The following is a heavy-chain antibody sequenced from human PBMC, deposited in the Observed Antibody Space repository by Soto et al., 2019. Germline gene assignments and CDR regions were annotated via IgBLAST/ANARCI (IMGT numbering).Heavy chain of an antibody. D-gene: IGHD3-9*01. V-gene: IGHV1-58*01. Sequence: SVKVSCKASGFTFTSSAVQWVRQARGQRLEWIGWIVVGSGNTNYAQKFQERVAITRDMSTSTAYMELSSLRSEDTAVYYCAAAPIYDILTVALDYWGQGTLVTVSS. CDR2: IVVGSGNT. CDR1: GFTFTSSA. J-gene: IGHJ4*02. CDR3: AAAPIYDILTVALDY.